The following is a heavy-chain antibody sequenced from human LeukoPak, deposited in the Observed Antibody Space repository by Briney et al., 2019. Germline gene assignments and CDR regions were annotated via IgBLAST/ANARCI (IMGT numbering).Heavy chain of an antibody. V-gene: IGHV4-38-2*01. Sequence: SETLSLTCAVSGYSISSGYHWGWIRQSPGKGLEWIGFMYHSGSTYYDPSLKSRVTISVDTSKNQFSLKLSSVTAADTAVYYCARRIVSSSPGFDYWGQGTLVTVSS. CDR2: MYHSGST. CDR3: ARRIVSSSPGFDY. CDR1: GYSISSGYH. D-gene: IGHD6-6*01. J-gene: IGHJ4*02.